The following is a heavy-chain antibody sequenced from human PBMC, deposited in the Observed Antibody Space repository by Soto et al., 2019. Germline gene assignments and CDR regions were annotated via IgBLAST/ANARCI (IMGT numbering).Heavy chain of an antibody. J-gene: IGHJ4*02. CDR3: AKGPGWRYSFGWAVDY. V-gene: IGHV3-30*18. CDR2: VSSHASNK. Sequence: QVQLVESGGGVAEPGKSLRLSCAACDFSFDTYGMHWDRQAPGKGLEWVAVVSSHASNKYYPDSVKGRFTISRDDFMNTVVLQMNRLRTEDTVLYCFAKGPGWRYSFGWAVDYWGQGNLVSVPS. CDR1: DFSFDTYG. D-gene: IGHD5-18*01.